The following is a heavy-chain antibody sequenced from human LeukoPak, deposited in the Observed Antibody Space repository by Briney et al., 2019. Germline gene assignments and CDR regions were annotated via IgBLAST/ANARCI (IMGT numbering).Heavy chain of an antibody. CDR1: GFTFSGYG. J-gene: IGHJ1*01. V-gene: IGHV3-33*01. Sequence: GGSLRLSCAASGFTFSGYGMHWVRQTPGKGLEWVAVIWYDGSNKYYADSVKGRFTISRDNSKNTLYLQMNSLRAEDTAVYYCARDPLYYYDSSGYEYFQHGGQGTLVTVSS. CDR3: ARDPLYYYDSSGYEYFQH. CDR2: IWYDGSNK. D-gene: IGHD3-22*01.